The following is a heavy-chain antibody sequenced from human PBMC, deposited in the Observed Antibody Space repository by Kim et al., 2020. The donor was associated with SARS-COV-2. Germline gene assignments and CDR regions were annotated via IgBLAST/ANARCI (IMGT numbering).Heavy chain of an antibody. Sequence: GGSLRLSCAASGFTFSSYSMNWVRQAPGKGLEWVSSISSSSSYIYYADSVKGRFTISRDNAKNSLYLQMNSLRAEDTAVYYCARDFAKQQLWSPPGTLDPWGQGTLVTVSS. CDR1: GFTFSSYS. D-gene: IGHD6-13*01. V-gene: IGHV3-21*01. CDR3: ARDFAKQQLWSPPGTLDP. J-gene: IGHJ5*02. CDR2: ISSSSSYI.